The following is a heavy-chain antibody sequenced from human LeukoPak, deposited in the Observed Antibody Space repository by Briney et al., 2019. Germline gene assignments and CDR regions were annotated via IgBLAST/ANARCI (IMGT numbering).Heavy chain of an antibody. CDR1: GYRFDSYG. CDR2: ISPFNGDT. V-gene: IGHV1-18*01. Sequence: ASVKVSCKASGYRFDSYGLSWVRQAPGQGLEWMGWISPFNGDTNYAQKFQGTVTMTTDTSTSTAYVELRSLRPDDTAVYYCAIGYKHGHGPFDYWGQGTLVTVSS. D-gene: IGHD5-18*01. J-gene: IGHJ4*02. CDR3: AIGYKHGHGPFDY.